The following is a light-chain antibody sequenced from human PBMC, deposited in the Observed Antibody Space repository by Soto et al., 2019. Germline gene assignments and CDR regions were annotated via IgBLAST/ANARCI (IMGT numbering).Light chain of an antibody. V-gene: IGKV3-15*01. CDR3: QQCNDWPPT. CDR1: QSVSYN. J-gene: IGKJ1*01. CDR2: GAS. Sequence: EIVMTQSPATLSVSPGERATLCCRASQSVSYNLVWYQQKPGQAQRLLIYGASTRATGIPARFSGSGSGTQFILTISSLQSEDLALYYCQQCNDWPPTFGQGTKVDIK.